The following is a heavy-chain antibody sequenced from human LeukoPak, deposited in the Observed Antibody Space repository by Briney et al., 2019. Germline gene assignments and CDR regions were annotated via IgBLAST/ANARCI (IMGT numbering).Heavy chain of an antibody. CDR1: GGSISSYY. V-gene: IGHV4-4*07. J-gene: IGHJ4*02. CDR3: ARGLRDYVWGSYRYRGAIVDY. CDR2: IYTSGST. D-gene: IGHD3-16*02. Sequence: PETLSLTCTVSGGSISSYYWSWIRQPAGKGLEWIGRIYTSGSTNYNPSLKSRGTMSVDTSKDQFSLKLSSVTAADTAVYYCARGLRDYVWGSYRYRGAIVDYWGQGTLVTVSS.